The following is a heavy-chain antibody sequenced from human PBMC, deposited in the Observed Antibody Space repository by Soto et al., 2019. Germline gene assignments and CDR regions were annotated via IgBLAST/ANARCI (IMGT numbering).Heavy chain of an antibody. Sequence: ASVKVSCKASGYTFTGYYMHWVRQAPGQGLEWMGWTNPNSGGTNYAQKFQGRVTMTRDTSISTAYMELSRLRSDDTAVYYCARSRITMVRSSSRPSNWFDPWGQGTLVTVSS. V-gene: IGHV1-2*02. CDR2: TNPNSGGT. CDR3: ARSRITMVRSSSRPSNWFDP. D-gene: IGHD3-10*01. J-gene: IGHJ5*02. CDR1: GYTFTGYY.